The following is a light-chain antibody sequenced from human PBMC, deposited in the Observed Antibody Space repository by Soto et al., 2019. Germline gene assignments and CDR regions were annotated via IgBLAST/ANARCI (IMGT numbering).Light chain of an antibody. CDR2: DTT. Sequence: QDVVTQEPSLTVSPGRTVTLTCGSSTGAVTNGHYPYWFQQKPGQAPRTLIYDTTNRHSWTPARFSGSLLGGKAALTLSGAQPEDEAEYYCLLSYNGPYVFGTGTKVTVL. V-gene: IGLV7-46*01. CDR1: TGAVTNGHY. J-gene: IGLJ1*01. CDR3: LLSYNGPYV.